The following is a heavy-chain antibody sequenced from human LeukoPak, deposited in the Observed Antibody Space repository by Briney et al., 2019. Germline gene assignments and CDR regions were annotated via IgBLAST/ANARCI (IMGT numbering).Heavy chain of an antibody. Sequence: GGSLRLSCAASGFTFDDYGMSWVRQAPGKGLEWVSVIYSGGSTYYADSVKGRFTISRDNSKNTLYLQMNSLRAEDTAVYYCARVLSHPGSSRLYYYYYMDVWGKGTTVTVSS. CDR3: ARVLSHPGSSRLYYYYYMDV. CDR1: GFTFDDYG. J-gene: IGHJ6*03. D-gene: IGHD6-13*01. V-gene: IGHV3-66*01. CDR2: IYSGGST.